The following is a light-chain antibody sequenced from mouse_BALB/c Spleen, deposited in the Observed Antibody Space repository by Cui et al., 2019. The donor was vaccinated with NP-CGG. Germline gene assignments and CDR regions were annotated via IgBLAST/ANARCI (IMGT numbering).Light chain of an antibody. CDR1: TGAVTTSNY. CDR2: GSN. V-gene: IGLV1*01. CDR3: ALWYSNHWV. J-gene: IGLJ1*01. Sequence: QALVNQESALTTSPGETVTLTCRASTGAVTTSNYANWVQEKPDRLFTVLIAGSNNRAPGVPARFSGSLIGDKAALTITGAQTEDEAIYFCALWYSNHWVFGGGTKLTVL.